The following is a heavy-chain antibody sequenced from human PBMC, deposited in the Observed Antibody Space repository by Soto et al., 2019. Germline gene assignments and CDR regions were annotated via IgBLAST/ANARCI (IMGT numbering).Heavy chain of an antibody. Sequence: QVQLVQSGAEVKKPGASVKVSCKASGYTFSSYDINWVRQATGQGLGWMGWLNPNSGDTGYAQKIQGRVTLTRNTSISPAYIDLSSLTSDDTAVYYCATSGGGWYLYWGQGTLVSVSS. J-gene: IGHJ4*02. V-gene: IGHV1-8*01. CDR2: LNPNSGDT. CDR3: ATSGGGWYLY. CDR1: GYTFSSYD. D-gene: IGHD6-19*01.